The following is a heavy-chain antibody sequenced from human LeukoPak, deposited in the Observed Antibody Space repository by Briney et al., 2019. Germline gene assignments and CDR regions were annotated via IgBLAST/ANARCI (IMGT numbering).Heavy chain of an antibody. CDR3: ARDPWGFRAGVKDF. Sequence: PGRSLRLSCAASGFTFSNYWMHWVRQVSGKGLVWLSRINTDGTTTTYADSVKGRFTISRDNAKNTLYLLMNSLRADDTAVYYCARDPWGFRAGVKDFWGLGTLVAVSS. D-gene: IGHD5-24*01. CDR2: INTDGTTT. J-gene: IGHJ4*02. CDR1: GFTFSNYW. V-gene: IGHV3-74*03.